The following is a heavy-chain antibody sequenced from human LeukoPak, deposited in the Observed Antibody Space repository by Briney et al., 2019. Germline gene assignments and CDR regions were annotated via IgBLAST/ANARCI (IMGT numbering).Heavy chain of an antibody. CDR2: INPSGGST. J-gene: IGHJ6*03. CDR1: GYTFTSYY. V-gene: IGHV1-46*01. CDR3: ARVRKAPPYYYYMDV. Sequence: ASVKVSCKASGYTFTSYYMHWVRQAPGQGLEWMGIINPSGGSTSYAQKFQGRVTMTTDTSTSTAYMELRSLRSDDTAVYYCARVRKAPPYYYYMDVWGKGTTVTISS.